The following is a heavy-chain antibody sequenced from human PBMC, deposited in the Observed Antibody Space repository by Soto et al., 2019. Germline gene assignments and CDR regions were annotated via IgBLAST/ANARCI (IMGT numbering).Heavy chain of an antibody. CDR2: IDPSDSYT. CDR1: GYSFTSYW. D-gene: IGHD6-13*01. J-gene: IGHJ6*02. V-gene: IGHV5-10-1*01. Sequence: PGESLKISCKGSGYSFTSYWISWLRQMPGKGLEWMGRIDPSDSYTNYSPSFQGHVTISADKSISTAYLQWSSLKASDTAMYYCAAGPREVIAAAGVYYYYYGMDVWGQGTTVTVSS. CDR3: AAGPREVIAAAGVYYYYYGMDV.